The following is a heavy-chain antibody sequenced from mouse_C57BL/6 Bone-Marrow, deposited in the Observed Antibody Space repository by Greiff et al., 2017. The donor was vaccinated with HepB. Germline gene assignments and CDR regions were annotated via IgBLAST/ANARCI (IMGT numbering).Heavy chain of an antibody. V-gene: IGHV1-15*01. CDR3: TRSHDLYAMDY. D-gene: IGHD2-3*01. Sequence: QVHVKQSGAELVRPGASVTLSCKASGYTFTDYEMHWVKQTPVHGLEWIGAIDPETGGTAYNQKFKGKAILTADKSSSTAYMELRSLTSEDSAVYYCTRSHDLYAMDYWGQGTSVTVSS. CDR1: GYTFTDYE. CDR2: IDPETGGT. J-gene: IGHJ4*01.